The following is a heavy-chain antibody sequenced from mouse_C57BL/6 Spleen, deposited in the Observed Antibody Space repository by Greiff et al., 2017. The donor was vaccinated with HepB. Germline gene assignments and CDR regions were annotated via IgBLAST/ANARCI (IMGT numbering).Heavy chain of an antibody. Sequence: QVQLQQPGTELVKPGASVKLSCKASGYTFTSYWMHWVKQRPGQGLEWIGNINPSNGGTNYNEKFKSKATLTVDKYSSTAYMQLSSLTSEDSAVYYCARSIGGWLLRQAYWGQGTTLTVSS. J-gene: IGHJ2*01. CDR2: INPSNGGT. CDR1: GYTFTSYW. CDR3: ARSIGGWLLRQAY. V-gene: IGHV1-53*01. D-gene: IGHD2-3*01.